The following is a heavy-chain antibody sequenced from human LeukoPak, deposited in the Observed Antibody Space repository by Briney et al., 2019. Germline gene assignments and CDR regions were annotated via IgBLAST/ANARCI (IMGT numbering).Heavy chain of an antibody. Sequence: GGSLRLSCAASGFTFSSYGMHWVRQAPGKGLEWVAVIWYGGSNKYYADSVKGRFTISRDNSKNTLYLQMNSLRAEDTAVYYCAKDSGRSGSYYNQYYFDYWGQGTLVTVSS. V-gene: IGHV3-30*02. CDR3: AKDSGRSGSYYNQYYFDY. CDR1: GFTFSSYG. D-gene: IGHD1-26*01. J-gene: IGHJ4*02. CDR2: IWYGGSNK.